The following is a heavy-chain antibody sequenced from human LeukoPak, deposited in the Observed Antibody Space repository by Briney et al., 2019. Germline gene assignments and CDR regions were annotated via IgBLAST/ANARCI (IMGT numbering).Heavy chain of an antibody. CDR1: GGSISSYY. D-gene: IGHD3-10*01. CDR3: ARGSGSKGY. Sequence: PSETLSLTCTVSGGSISSYYWSWIRQPPGKGLEWIGYIYYSGSTNYNPSLKSRVTISVDTSKNQFSLKLSSVTAADTAVYYCARGSGSKGYWGQGTLVTVSS. J-gene: IGHJ4*02. CDR2: IYYSGST. V-gene: IGHV4-59*01.